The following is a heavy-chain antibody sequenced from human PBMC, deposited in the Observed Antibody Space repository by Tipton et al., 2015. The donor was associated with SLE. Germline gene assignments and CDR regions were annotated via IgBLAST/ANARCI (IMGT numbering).Heavy chain of an antibody. CDR2: IYYSGGT. Sequence: TLSLTCTVSGGSISSHYWSWIRQPPGKGLEWIGYIYYSGGTNYNPSLKSRVTISVDTSKNQFSLKLSSVTAADTAVYYCARPPTAWGQGTLVTVSS. CDR1: GGSISSHY. J-gene: IGHJ5*02. V-gene: IGHV4-59*11. CDR3: ARPPTA. D-gene: IGHD4-11*01.